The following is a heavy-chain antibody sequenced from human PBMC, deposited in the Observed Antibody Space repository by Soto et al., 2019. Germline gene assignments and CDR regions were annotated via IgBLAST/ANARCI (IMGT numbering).Heavy chain of an antibody. Sequence: PGESLKISCKGSGYSFTSYWISWVRQMPGKGLEWMGRIDPSDSYTNYSPSFQGHVTISADKSISTAYLQWSSLKASDTAMYYCARNYYDSSGYKIQVAETRFDYYYGMDVWGQGTTVTVSS. J-gene: IGHJ6*02. D-gene: IGHD3-22*01. CDR2: IDPSDSYT. CDR3: ARNYYDSSGYKIQVAETRFDYYYGMDV. V-gene: IGHV5-10-1*01. CDR1: GYSFTSYW.